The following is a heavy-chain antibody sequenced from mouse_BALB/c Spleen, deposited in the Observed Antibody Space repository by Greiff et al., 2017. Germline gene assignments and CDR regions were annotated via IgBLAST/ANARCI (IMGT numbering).Heavy chain of an antibody. CDR3: AITTATTWFAY. CDR2: IYPGGGYT. D-gene: IGHD1-2*01. J-gene: IGHJ3*01. V-gene: IGHV1-63*02. Sequence: QVQLQQSGAELVRPGTSVKISCKASGYTFTNYWLGWVKQRPGHGLEWIGDIYPGGGYTNYNEKFKGKATLTADTSSSTAYMQLSSLTSEDSAVYFCAITTATTWFAYWGQGTLVTVSA. CDR1: GYTFTNYW.